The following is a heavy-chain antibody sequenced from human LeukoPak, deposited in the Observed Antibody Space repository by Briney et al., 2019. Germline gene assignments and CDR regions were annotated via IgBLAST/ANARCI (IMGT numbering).Heavy chain of an antibody. D-gene: IGHD6-13*01. Sequence: TSETLSLTCTVSGGSISTYYWSWIRQPPGKGLEWIDNINYSGDTKYNPSLKSRVTISVDTSKNQFSLKLSSVTAADTALYYCAREYSSSAPPLYWGQGTLVTVSS. CDR3: AREYSSSAPPLY. CDR1: GGSISTYY. J-gene: IGHJ4*02. CDR2: INYSGDT. V-gene: IGHV4-59*01.